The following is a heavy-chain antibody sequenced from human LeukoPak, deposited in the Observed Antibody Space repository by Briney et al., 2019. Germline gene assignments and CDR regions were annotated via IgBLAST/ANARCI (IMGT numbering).Heavy chain of an antibody. Sequence: ASVKVSCKASGYTFTSYDINWVRQATGQGLVWMGWMNPNSGNTGYAQKFQGRVTMTRNTSISTAYMELSSLRSEDTAVYYCARGHTTYDAFDIWGQGTMVPVSS. CDR3: ARGHTTYDAFDI. V-gene: IGHV1-8*01. CDR2: MNPNSGNT. J-gene: IGHJ3*02. D-gene: IGHD1-26*01. CDR1: GYTFTSYD.